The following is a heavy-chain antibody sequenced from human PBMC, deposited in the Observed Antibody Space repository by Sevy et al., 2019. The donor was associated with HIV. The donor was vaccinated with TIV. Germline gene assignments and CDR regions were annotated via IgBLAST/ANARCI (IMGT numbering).Heavy chain of an antibody. CDR2: IKQDGSKK. CDR3: ARLKLHYDPYYFDL. CDR1: GFTFSDYW. Sequence: GGSLRLSCAASGFTFSDYWMSWVRQAPEKGLEWVANIKQDGSKKYYVYSVKGRFIMSRDNAKNSLYLEMNSLRAEDTAVYYCARLKLHYDPYYFDLWGQGTLVTVSS. J-gene: IGHJ4*02. D-gene: IGHD3-16*01. V-gene: IGHV3-7*01.